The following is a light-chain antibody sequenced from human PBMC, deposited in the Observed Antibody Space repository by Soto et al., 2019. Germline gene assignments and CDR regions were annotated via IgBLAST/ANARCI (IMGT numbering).Light chain of an antibody. CDR2: GNY. V-gene: IGLV1-44*01. Sequence: QSVLTQPPSASGTPGQRVTISCSGSSSNIGRNAVNWYQQLPGTVPKLLIYGNYQRPSGVPYRFSGSESATSASLAISGLQSEDEADYYCAAWDDSLKSWVFGGGTQLTVL. CDR3: AAWDDSLKSWV. CDR1: SSNIGRNA. J-gene: IGLJ3*02.